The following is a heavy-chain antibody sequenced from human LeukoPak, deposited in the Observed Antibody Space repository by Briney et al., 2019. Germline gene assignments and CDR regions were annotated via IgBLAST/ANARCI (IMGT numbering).Heavy chain of an antibody. V-gene: IGHV1-18*01. CDR1: GYTFTSYG. D-gene: IGHD3-3*01. CDR2: ISAYNGNT. J-gene: IGHJ6*02. Sequence: ASVKVSCKASGYTFTSYGISWVRQAPGQGLEWMGWISAYNGNTNYAQKLQGRVTMTTDTSTSTAYMELRSLRPDDTAVYYCARDRYDFWSGYSRGPYYYYGMDVWGQGTTVTVSS. CDR3: ARDRYDFWSGYSRGPYYYYGMDV.